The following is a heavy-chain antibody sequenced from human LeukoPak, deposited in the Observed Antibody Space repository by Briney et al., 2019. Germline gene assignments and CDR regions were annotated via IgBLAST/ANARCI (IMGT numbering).Heavy chain of an antibody. CDR2: IYYSGST. Sequence: PSETLSLTCTVSGGSISSYYWSWVRQPPGKGLEWIGYIYYSGSTSYNPSPKSRVTISLDTSKNQFSLKLSSVTAADTAVYYCARRALTAADLDYWGQGTLVTVSS. J-gene: IGHJ4*02. V-gene: IGHV4-59*08. D-gene: IGHD6-13*01. CDR3: ARRALTAADLDY. CDR1: GGSISSYY.